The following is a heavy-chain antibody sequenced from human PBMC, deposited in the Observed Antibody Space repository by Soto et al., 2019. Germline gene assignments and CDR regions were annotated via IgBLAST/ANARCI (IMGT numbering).Heavy chain of an antibody. CDR3: ASGTDDYGDYREPVGAFDI. V-gene: IGHV3-30-3*01. CDR1: GFAFSSYT. D-gene: IGHD4-17*01. CDR2: ISYDGSNK. Sequence: QVQLVESGGGVVQPGRSLRLSCAASGFAFSSYTMHGVRKAPGKGLEWVAVISYDGSNKYYADSVKGRFTISRDNSKNTLYLQMNSLRAEDTAVYYCASGTDDYGDYREPVGAFDIWGQGTMVTVSS. J-gene: IGHJ3*02.